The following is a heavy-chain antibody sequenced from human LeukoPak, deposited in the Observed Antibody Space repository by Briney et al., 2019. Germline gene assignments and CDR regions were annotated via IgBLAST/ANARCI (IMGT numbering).Heavy chain of an antibody. D-gene: IGHD2-2*01. Sequence: SETLSLTCTVSGGSISSYYWSWIRQPPGKGLEWIGYIYYSGSTNYNPSLKSRVTISVDTSKNQFSLKLSSVTAADTAVYYCARHVSVPAAIHYYYYMDVWGKGTTVTVSS. J-gene: IGHJ6*03. CDR3: ARHVSVPAAIHYYYYMDV. CDR2: IYYSGST. CDR1: GGSISSYY. V-gene: IGHV4-59*01.